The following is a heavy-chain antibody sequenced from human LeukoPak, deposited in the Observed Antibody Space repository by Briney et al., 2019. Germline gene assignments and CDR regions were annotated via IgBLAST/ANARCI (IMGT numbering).Heavy chain of an antibody. CDR2: MNPNSGNT. D-gene: IGHD3-22*01. V-gene: IGHV1-8*01. CDR1: GYTFTSYD. CDR3: ARGGRFRRAGNYYGSSGYPSNWFDP. J-gene: IGHJ5*02. Sequence: GASVKVSCKASGYTFTSYDINWVRQATGQGLEWMGWMNPNSGNTGYAQKFQGRVTMTRNTSISTAYMELSSLRSEDTAVYYCARGGRFRRAGNYYGSSGYPSNWFDPWGQGTLVTVSS.